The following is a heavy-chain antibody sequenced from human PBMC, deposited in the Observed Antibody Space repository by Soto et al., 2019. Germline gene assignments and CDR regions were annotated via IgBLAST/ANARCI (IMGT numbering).Heavy chain of an antibody. CDR2: INPSGGST. CDR3: ARAQKSHLGWFGP. J-gene: IGHJ5*02. V-gene: IGHV1-46*01. CDR1: GYPFTSYY. Sequence: VSVKVSCKASGYPFTSYYMHWVRQAPGQGLEWMGIINPSGGSTSYAQKFQGRVTMTRDTSTSTVYMELSSLRSEDTAVYYCARAQKSHLGWFGPWGQGTLVTVSS.